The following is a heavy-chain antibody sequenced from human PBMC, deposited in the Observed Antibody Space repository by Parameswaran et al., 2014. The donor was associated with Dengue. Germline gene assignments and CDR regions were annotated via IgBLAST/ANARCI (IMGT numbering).Heavy chain of an antibody. V-gene: IGHV3-9*01. D-gene: IGHD3-22*01. Sequence: SLKISCAASGFTFDDYAMHWVRQAPGKGLEWVSGISWNSGSIGYADSVKGRFTISRDNAKNSLYLQMNSLRAEDTALYYCAKDIRPPSPYYDSSGYSAFDIWGQGTMVTVSS. CDR1: GFTFDDYA. CDR3: AKDIRPPSPYYDSSGYSAFDI. J-gene: IGHJ3*02. CDR2: ISWNSGSI.